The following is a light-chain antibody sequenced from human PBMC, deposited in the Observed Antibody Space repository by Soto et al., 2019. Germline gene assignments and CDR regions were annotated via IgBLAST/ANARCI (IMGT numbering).Light chain of an antibody. J-gene: IGKJ1*01. CDR3: HQDHNWPPWT. CDR2: GAS. V-gene: IGKV3-15*01. Sequence: EVVMTQSPATLSVSPGERATLSCRASQSVSGNLAWYQQKPGQAPRLLIYGASTRATDIPDRFSGSGSGTELTLTISSLQSEDFAVYYCHQDHNWPPWTFGQGTKVDIK. CDR1: QSVSGN.